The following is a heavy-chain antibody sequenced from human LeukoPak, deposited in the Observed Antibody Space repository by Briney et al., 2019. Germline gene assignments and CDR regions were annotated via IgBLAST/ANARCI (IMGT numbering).Heavy chain of an antibody. D-gene: IGHD2-15*01. CDR3: AKAKGGPFDY. J-gene: IGHJ4*02. CDR1: GFTFDDYA. CDR2: ISWNSGSI. Sequence: GGSLRLSCAASGFTFDDYAMHWVRQAPGKGLEWVSGISWNSGSIGNADSVKGRFTISRDNAKNSLYLQMNSLRAEDTALYYCAKAKGGPFDYWGQGTLVTVSS. V-gene: IGHV3-9*01.